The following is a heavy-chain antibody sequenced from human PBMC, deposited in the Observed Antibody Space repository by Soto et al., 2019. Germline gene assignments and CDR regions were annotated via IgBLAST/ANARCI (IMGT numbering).Heavy chain of an antibody. D-gene: IGHD3-3*01. J-gene: IGHJ4*02. CDR3: ARTRGDFWSGYFGDFDY. CDR2: TYYRSKWYN. Sequence: SQTLSLTCVISGDSVSSNSAAWNWIRQSPSRGLEWLGRTYYRSKWYNDYAVSVKSRITINPDTSKNQFSLQLNSVTPEDTAVYYCARTRGDFWSGYFGDFDYWGQGTLVTVSS. CDR1: GDSVSSNSAA. V-gene: IGHV6-1*01.